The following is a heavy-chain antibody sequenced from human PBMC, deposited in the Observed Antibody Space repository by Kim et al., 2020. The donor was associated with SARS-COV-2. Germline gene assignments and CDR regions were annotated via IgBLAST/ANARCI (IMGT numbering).Heavy chain of an antibody. CDR3: ARAGGGMDV. V-gene: IGHV1-46*01. J-gene: IGHJ6*02. Sequence: GSTSYAQKFQGRVTMTRDMSTSTVYMELSSLRSEDTAVYYCARAGGGMDVWGQGTTVTVSS. CDR2: GST.